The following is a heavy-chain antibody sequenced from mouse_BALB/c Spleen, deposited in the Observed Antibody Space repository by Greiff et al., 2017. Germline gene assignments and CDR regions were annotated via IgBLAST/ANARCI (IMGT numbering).Heavy chain of an antibody. D-gene: IGHD1-1*01. Sequence: VQLQQSGAELMKPGASVKISCKATGYTFSSYWIEWVKQRPGHGLEWIGEILPGSGSTNYNEKFKGKATFTADTSSNTAYMQLSSLTSEDSAVYYCARGHYYGSSRGDYYAMDYWGQGTSVTVSS. J-gene: IGHJ4*01. CDR1: GYTFSSYW. V-gene: IGHV1-9*01. CDR2: ILPGSGST. CDR3: ARGHYYGSSRGDYYAMDY.